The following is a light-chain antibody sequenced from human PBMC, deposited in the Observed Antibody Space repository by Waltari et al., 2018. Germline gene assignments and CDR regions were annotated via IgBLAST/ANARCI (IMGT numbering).Light chain of an antibody. Sequence: DIEMTQSPDYLTVSLGEMATINCKSSQSVLDRSNNKDYLAWYQQKPGQSLKLLIFWASSRKTAVTDRVSGSGSGTDFTITISNPQDEDVAVYYCQQYYSTPTFGPGTKLEI. CDR1: QSVLDRSNNKDY. CDR2: WAS. CDR3: QQYYSTPT. V-gene: IGKV4-1*01. J-gene: IGKJ2*01.